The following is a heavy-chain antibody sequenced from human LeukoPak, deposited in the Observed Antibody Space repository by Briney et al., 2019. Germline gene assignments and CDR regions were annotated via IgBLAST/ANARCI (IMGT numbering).Heavy chain of an antibody. V-gene: IGHV1-46*01. Sequence: GASVKVSCKASGYTFTSYYMHWVRQAPGQGLEWMGIINPSGGSTSYAQKFQGRVTMTRDMSTSTVYMELSSLRSEDTAVYYCARPNRIAVAGPDAFDIWGQGTMVTVSS. D-gene: IGHD6-19*01. J-gene: IGHJ3*02. CDR1: GYTFTSYY. CDR3: ARPNRIAVAGPDAFDI. CDR2: INPSGGST.